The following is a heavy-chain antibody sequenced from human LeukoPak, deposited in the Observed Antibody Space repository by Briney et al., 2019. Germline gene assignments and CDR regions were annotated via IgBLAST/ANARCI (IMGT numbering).Heavy chain of an antibody. CDR2: IYPGDSDT. D-gene: IGHD3-10*01. Sequence: GESLQISCKGSGYSFTSYWIGWVRHMPGKGVEWMGIIYPGDSDTRYSPSFQGQVTISADKSISTAYLQWSSLKASDTAMYYCARQGIPSSGSYLSYYYYMDVWGKGTTVTVSS. CDR3: ARQGIPSSGSYLSYYYYMDV. J-gene: IGHJ6*03. V-gene: IGHV5-51*01. CDR1: GYSFTSYW.